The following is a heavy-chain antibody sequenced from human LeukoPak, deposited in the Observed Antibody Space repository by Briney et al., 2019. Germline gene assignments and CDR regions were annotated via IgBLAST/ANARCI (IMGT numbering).Heavy chain of an antibody. CDR2: INPNSGGT. D-gene: IGHD3-3*01. CDR1: GYTFTGYY. V-gene: IGHV1-2*02. J-gene: IGHJ4*02. CDR3: ARHPDFWSGSIGDY. Sequence: GASVKVSCKASGYTFTGYYMHWVRQAPGQGLEWMGWINPNSGGTNYAQKFQGRVTMTRDASISTAYMELSRLRSDDTAVYYCARHPDFWSGSIGDYWGQGTLVIVSS.